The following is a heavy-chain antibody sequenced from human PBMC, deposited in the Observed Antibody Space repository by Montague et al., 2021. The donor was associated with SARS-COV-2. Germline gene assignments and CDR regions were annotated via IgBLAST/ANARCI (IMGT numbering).Heavy chain of an antibody. Sequence: SKTLSLTCTVSGGSISSYYWSWIRQPPGKGLEWIGYIYYSGSTNYNPSLKSRVAISVDTSKNQFSLKLSSVTAADTAVYYCARGSHYYDSSGYYFDYWGQGTLVTVSS. D-gene: IGHD3-22*01. J-gene: IGHJ4*02. CDR3: ARGSHYYDSSGYYFDY. CDR1: GGSISSYY. CDR2: IYYSGST. V-gene: IGHV4-59*01.